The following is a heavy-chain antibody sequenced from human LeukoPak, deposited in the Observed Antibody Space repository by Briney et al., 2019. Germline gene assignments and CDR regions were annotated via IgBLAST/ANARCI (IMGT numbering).Heavy chain of an antibody. CDR2: ISYDGSNE. D-gene: IGHD4-23*01. J-gene: IGHJ4*02. Sequence: GRSLRLSCAASGYTFSSYVMHWVRQAPGKGLEWVAIISYDGSNEYYADSVKGRFTISRDNSKNTLYLQMNSLRVGDTAVYYCVSRYGGNPIDYWGQGTLVTVSS. V-gene: IGHV3-30*04. CDR3: VSRYGGNPIDY. CDR1: GYTFSSYV.